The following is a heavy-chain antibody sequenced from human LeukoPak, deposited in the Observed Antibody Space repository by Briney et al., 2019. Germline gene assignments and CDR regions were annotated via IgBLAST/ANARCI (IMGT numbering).Heavy chain of an antibody. D-gene: IGHD3-22*01. Sequence: ASVKVSCKASGYTFTSYGISWVRQAPGQGLEWMGWISAYNGNTNYAQKLQGRVTMTTDTSTSTAYMELRSLRSDDTAVYYCARDPDLALHYYGSSGSFDYWGQGTLVTVSS. CDR2: ISAYNGNT. V-gene: IGHV1-18*01. J-gene: IGHJ4*02. CDR3: ARDPDLALHYYGSSGSFDY. CDR1: GYTFTSYG.